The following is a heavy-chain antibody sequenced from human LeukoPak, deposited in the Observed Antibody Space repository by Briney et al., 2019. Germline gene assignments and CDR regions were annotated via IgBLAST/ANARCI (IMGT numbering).Heavy chain of an antibody. D-gene: IGHD3-3*01. CDR2: IYTRGST. CDR1: GGSISSYY. J-gene: IGHJ5*02. Sequence: SETLSLTCTVSGGSISSYYWSWIRQPPGKGQEWIGYIYTRGSTNYNPSLKSRVTISVDTSKNQFSLKLSSVTAADTAVYYCARQYYDFWSGSPSSWFDPWGQGTLVTVSS. CDR3: ARQYYDFWSGSPSSWFDP. V-gene: IGHV4-4*09.